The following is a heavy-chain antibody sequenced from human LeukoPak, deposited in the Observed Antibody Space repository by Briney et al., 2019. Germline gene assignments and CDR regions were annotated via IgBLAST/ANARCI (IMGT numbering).Heavy chain of an antibody. V-gene: IGHV4-30-4*08. D-gene: IGHD4-17*01. Sequence: SETLSLTCTVSGGSISSSSYYWGWIRQPPGKGLEWIGYIYKSGSTYYNPSLKSRVSISVDTSKNQFSLELSSVTAADTAVYYCAKSTVTQAYHYYGLDVWGQGTTVTVSS. CDR2: IYKSGST. J-gene: IGHJ6*02. CDR3: AKSTVTQAYHYYGLDV. CDR1: GGSISSSSYY.